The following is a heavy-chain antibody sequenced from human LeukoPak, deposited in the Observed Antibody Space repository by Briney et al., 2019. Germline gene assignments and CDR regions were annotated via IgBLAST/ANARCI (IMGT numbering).Heavy chain of an antibody. CDR2: ISGTGDSP. CDR1: GFTFRSYA. V-gene: IGHV3-23*01. CDR3: AKDIGWFDP. Sequence: GGSLRLSCPASGFTFRSYAMNWVRQAPGKGLEWVSAISGTGDSPHYADSVKGRFTISRDNSKNTLYLQMNSLRAEDTAFYYCAKDIGWFDPWGQGTLVTVSS. J-gene: IGHJ5*02.